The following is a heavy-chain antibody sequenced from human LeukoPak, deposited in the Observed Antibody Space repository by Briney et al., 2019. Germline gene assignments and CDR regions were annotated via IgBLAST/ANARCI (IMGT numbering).Heavy chain of an antibody. D-gene: IGHD3-3*01. J-gene: IGHJ3*02. CDR1: GFTFSSYG. Sequence: GGSLRLSCAASGFTFSSYGMHWVRQAPGKGLEWVAFIRYDGSNKYYADSVKGRFTISRDNSKNTLYLQMNSLRAEDTAVYYCAKVYDFWSGSKANAFDIWGQGTMVTVSS. CDR2: IRYDGSNK. CDR3: AKVYDFWSGSKANAFDI. V-gene: IGHV3-30*02.